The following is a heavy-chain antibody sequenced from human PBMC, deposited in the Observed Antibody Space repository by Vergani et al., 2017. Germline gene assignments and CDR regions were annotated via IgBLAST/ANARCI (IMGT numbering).Heavy chain of an antibody. CDR3: ARQSRDVFCTNGVCPLGY. Sequence: EVQLVESGGGLVQPGGSLRLSCAASGSTFSSYDMNWVRQAPGKGLEWVSYISRSSSTIYYADSVKGRFTISRDNAKNSLHLQMNNLRAEDTAVYYCARQSRDVFCTNGVCPLGYWGQGALVTVSS. J-gene: IGHJ4*02. V-gene: IGHV3-48*01. CDR1: GSTFSSYD. D-gene: IGHD2-8*01. CDR2: ISRSSSTI.